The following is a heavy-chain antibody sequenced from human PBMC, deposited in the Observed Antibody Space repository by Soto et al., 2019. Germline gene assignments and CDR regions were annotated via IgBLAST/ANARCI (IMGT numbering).Heavy chain of an antibody. CDR1: GYTFSDEY. CDR3: AKSRSQWLSSLHD. Sequence: QAQLVQSGPEVKRPGSSFTVSCATSGYTFSDEYLHWVRQAPEQGLEWVAWIHPKSGSTFYAQRLQGRVSVTSDTASSTAYLEMTSLTSDDTAVYYCAKSRSQWLSSLHDWGQGSLITVSS. CDR2: IHPKSGST. D-gene: IGHD6-19*01. J-gene: IGHJ4*02. V-gene: IGHV1-2*02.